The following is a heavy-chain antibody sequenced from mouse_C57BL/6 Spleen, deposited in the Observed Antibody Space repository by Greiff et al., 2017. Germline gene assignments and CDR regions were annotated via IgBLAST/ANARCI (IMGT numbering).Heavy chain of an antibody. CDR1: GYTFTSYW. CDR2: INPSNGGT. Sequence: VKLQQPGPELVKPGASVKLSCKASGYTFTSYWMHWVKQRPGQGLEWIGNINPSNGGTNYNEKFKSKATLTVDKSSSTAYMQLSRLTSEDSAVYYCAKTAQALYYYAMDYWGQGTSVTVSS. V-gene: IGHV1-53*01. CDR3: AKTAQALYYYAMDY. J-gene: IGHJ4*01. D-gene: IGHD3-2*02.